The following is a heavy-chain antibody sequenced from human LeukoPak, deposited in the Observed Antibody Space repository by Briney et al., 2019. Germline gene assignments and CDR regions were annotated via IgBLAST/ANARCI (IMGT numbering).Heavy chain of an antibody. D-gene: IGHD4-17*01. CDR1: RFTFSNYG. CDR2: VKYDGYNK. Sequence: PGRSLRLSCAASRFTFSNYGMHWVRQAPGKGLEWVAVVKYDGYNKYYAESVKGRCTISRDNSKSTVYLKMSSLRADDTAMYFCARDVGLRYFFDSWGQGTLVTVSS. V-gene: IGHV3-33*01. J-gene: IGHJ4*02. CDR3: ARDVGLRYFFDS.